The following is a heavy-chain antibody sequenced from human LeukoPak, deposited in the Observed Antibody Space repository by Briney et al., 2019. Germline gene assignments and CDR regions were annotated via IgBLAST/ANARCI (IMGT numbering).Heavy chain of an antibody. CDR2: ISGSGGST. J-gene: IGHJ3*02. CDR3: AKGLYGSGSFDAFDI. V-gene: IGHV3-23*01. D-gene: IGHD3-10*01. Sequence: GSLRLSCSASGFTFSSHWVDWVRQAPGKGLEWVSAISGSGGSTYYADSVKGRFTISRDNSKNTLYLQMNSLRAEDTAVYYCAKGLYGSGSFDAFDIWGQGTMVTVSS. CDR1: GFTFSSHW.